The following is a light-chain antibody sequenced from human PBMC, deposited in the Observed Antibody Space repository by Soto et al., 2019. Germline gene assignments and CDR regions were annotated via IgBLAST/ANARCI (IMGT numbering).Light chain of an antibody. CDR1: QSVLYSTNNKNS. V-gene: IGKV4-1*01. CDR2: WAS. J-gene: IGKJ3*01. CDR3: QQRSNWPPIT. Sequence: DIVITQSPDSLAVSLGERATINCKSSQSVLYSTNNKNSLAWYQQKPGQPPKLLIYWASTRESGVPDRFSGSGSVTDFTLTISRLEPEDFAVYYCQQRSNWPPITFGPGTKVDLK.